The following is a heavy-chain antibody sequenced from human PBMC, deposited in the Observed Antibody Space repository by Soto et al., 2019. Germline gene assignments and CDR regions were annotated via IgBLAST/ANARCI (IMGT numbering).Heavy chain of an antibody. J-gene: IGHJ4*02. CDR3: TRITALAGVY. D-gene: IGHD5-18*01. Sequence: EVQLVESGGALVQPGGSLRLSCAVSGFTFNNYWMSWVRQAPGKGLEWVANIKQDGNEKYYVDSVKGRFTISRDNAKTSLYLQMNSPRAEDTAVYYCTRITALAGVYWGQGTLVTVSS. CDR2: IKQDGNEK. CDR1: GFTFNNYW. V-gene: IGHV3-7*05.